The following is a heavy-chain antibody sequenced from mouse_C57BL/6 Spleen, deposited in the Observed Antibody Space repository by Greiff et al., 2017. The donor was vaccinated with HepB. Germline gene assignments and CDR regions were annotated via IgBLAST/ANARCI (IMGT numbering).Heavy chain of an antibody. CDR1: GFNIKNTY. J-gene: IGHJ4*01. CDR3: ARPTTVVATDYAMDY. CDR2: IDPANGNT. D-gene: IGHD1-1*01. Sequence: EVQLQQSVAELVRPGASVKLSCTASGFNIKNTYMHWVKQRPEQGLEWIGRIDPANGNTKYAPKFQGKANITADTSSNTAYLQLSSLTSEDTAIYYCARPTTVVATDYAMDYWGQGTSVTVSS. V-gene: IGHV14-3*01.